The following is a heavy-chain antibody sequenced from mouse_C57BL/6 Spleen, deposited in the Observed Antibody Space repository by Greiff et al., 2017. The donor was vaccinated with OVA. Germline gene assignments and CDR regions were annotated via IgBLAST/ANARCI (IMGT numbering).Heavy chain of an antibody. CDR3: ARSERSPWYFDV. V-gene: IGHV1-64*01. CDR1: GYTFTSYW. J-gene: IGHJ1*03. CDR2: IHPNSGST. Sequence: QVQLQQPGAELVKPGASVKLSCKASGYTFTSYWMHWVKQRPGQGLEWIGMIHPNSGSTNYNEKFKSKATLTVDKSSSTAYMQLSSLTSEDSAVYYCARSERSPWYFDVWGTGTTVTVSS.